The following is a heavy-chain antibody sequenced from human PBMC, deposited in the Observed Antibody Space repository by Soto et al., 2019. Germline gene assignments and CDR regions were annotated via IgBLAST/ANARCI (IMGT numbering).Heavy chain of an antibody. CDR1: GFTFSSYT. J-gene: IGHJ5*02. D-gene: IGHD2-2*01. V-gene: IGHV3-30*04. CDR2: ISYDGRNK. CDR3: GREGDVLVPAVQTPPTGWFDR. Sequence: QVQLVESGGGVVQPGRSLRLSCAASGFTFSSYTMHWVRQSPGKGLEWVAVISYDGRNKYYADSVKGRFTISRDNSKNTLYLQMICLRDEDTARYYCGREGDVLVPAVQTPPTGWFDRLGQGTLVTVSS.